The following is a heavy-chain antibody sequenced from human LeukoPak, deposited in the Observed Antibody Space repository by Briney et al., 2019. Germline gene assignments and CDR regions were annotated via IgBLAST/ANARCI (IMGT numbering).Heavy chain of an antibody. CDR3: ARHGPETTVTDDAFDI. J-gene: IGHJ3*02. Sequence: SSETLSLTCTVSGDSVSSSSYYWTWIRQSAGKGLEWIGRIYITGSTNYNPSLKSRVTISLDTSKNQFSLKLTSVTVADTAVYYCARHGPETTVTDDAFDIWGQGTMVTVSS. V-gene: IGHV4-61*02. CDR1: GDSVSSSSYY. CDR2: IYITGST. D-gene: IGHD4-17*01.